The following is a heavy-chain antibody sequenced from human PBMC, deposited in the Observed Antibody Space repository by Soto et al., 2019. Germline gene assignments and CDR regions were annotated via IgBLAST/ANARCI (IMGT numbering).Heavy chain of an antibody. CDR3: ASSQRGYSYGYAHY. CDR2: IYYSGST. J-gene: IGHJ4*02. V-gene: IGHV4-59*01. CDR1: GGSISSYY. D-gene: IGHD5-18*01. Sequence: SETLSLTCTVSGGSISSYYWSWIRQPPGKGLEWIGYIYYSGSTNYNPSLKSRVTISVDTSKNQFSLKLSSVTAADTAVYYCASSQRGYSYGYAHYWGQGTLVTVSS.